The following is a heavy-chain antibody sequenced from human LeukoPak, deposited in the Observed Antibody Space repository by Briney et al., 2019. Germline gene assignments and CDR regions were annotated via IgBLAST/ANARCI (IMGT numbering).Heavy chain of an antibody. Sequence: GGSLXXSGAAAGFTFSSYGMHWGRQAPGKGLEWAAFIRYDGSNKYYADSVKGRFTISRDNSKNTLYLHVNSLRAEDTAVYYCAKXSGYEAQYYYYYMDVWGKGTTVTIFS. V-gene: IGHV3-30*02. CDR3: AKXSGYEAQYYYYYMDV. CDR1: GFTFSSYG. J-gene: IGHJ6*03. D-gene: IGHD5-12*01. CDR2: IRYDGSNK.